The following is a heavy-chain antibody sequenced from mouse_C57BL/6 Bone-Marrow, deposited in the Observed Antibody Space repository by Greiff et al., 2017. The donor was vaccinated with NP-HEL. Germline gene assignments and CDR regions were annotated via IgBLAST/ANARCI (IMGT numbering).Heavy chain of an antibody. Sequence: EVQLQQSVAELVRPGASVKLSCTASGFNIKNTYMHWVKQRPEQGLEWIGRIVPANGNTKYAPKFQGQATITADTSSNTAYLQLSSLTSEDTAIYYCASITTVGAYYFDYWGQGTTLTVSS. CDR3: ASITTVGAYYFDY. J-gene: IGHJ2*01. D-gene: IGHD1-1*01. CDR1: GFNIKNTY. CDR2: IVPANGNT. V-gene: IGHV14-3*01.